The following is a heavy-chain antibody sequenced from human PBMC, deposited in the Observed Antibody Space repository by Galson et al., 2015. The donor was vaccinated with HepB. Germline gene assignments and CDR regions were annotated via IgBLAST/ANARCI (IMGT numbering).Heavy chain of an antibody. D-gene: IGHD6-13*01. CDR3: ARSGDSSSWYALFGLYWFDP. J-gene: IGHJ5*02. V-gene: IGHV1-18*04. CDR2: ISTYNGNT. Sequence: SVKVSCKASGYTFTTYGISWVRQAPGQGLEWMGWISTYNGNTKYPQKLQGRVTMTTDTSTSTAYMELRSLRSDDTAVYYCARSGDSSSWYALFGLYWFDPWGQGTLVTVSS. CDR1: GYTFTTYG.